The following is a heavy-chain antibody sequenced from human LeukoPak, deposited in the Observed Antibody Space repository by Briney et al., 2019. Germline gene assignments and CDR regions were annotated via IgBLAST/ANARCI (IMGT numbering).Heavy chain of an antibody. CDR3: ARGAAYLYYYYYMDV. Sequence: ASVKVSCKASGYTFTSYYMHWVRQAPGQGLEWMGWISVYNGNTNYAQKLQGRVTMTTDTSTSTAYMELRSLRSDDTAVYYCARGAAYLYYYYYMDVWGKGTTVTVSS. D-gene: IGHD6-13*01. V-gene: IGHV1-18*04. CDR2: ISVYNGNT. CDR1: GYTFTSYY. J-gene: IGHJ6*03.